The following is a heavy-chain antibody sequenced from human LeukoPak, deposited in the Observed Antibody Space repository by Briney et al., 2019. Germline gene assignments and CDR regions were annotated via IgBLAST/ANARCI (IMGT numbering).Heavy chain of an antibody. J-gene: IGHJ4*02. CDR3: ARVLIAVAGFDY. CDR1: GGSISSYY. D-gene: IGHD6-19*01. Sequence: KPSETLSLTCTVSGGSISSYYWSWIRQPPGKGLEWIGYIYYGGSTNYNPSLKSRVTISVDTSEDQFSLKLSSVTAADTAVYYCARVLIAVAGFDYWGQGTLVTVSS. V-gene: IGHV4-59*01. CDR2: IYYGGST.